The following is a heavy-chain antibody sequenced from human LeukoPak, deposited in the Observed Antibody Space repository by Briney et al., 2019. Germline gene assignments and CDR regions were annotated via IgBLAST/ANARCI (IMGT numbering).Heavy chain of an antibody. CDR1: GGTFSSYA. CDR3: ARLSGSSPDYYYYYGMDV. D-gene: IGHD6-13*01. Sequence: SVKVSCKASGGTFSSYAISWLRQAPGQGLEWMGGIIPIFGTANYAQKFQGRVTITADESTSTAYMELSSLRSEDTAVYYCARLSGSSPDYYYYYGMDVWGQGTTVTVSS. CDR2: IIPIFGTA. V-gene: IGHV1-69*01. J-gene: IGHJ6*02.